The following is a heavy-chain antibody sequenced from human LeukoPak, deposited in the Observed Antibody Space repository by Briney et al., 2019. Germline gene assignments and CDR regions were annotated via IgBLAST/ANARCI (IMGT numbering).Heavy chain of an antibody. CDR1: GFIFSSYS. V-gene: IGHV3-23*01. J-gene: IGHJ6*02. D-gene: IGHD6-13*01. Sequence: GGSLRLSCEASGFIFSSYSISWVRQAPGKGLEWVSVITGSVGNTYYADSVKGRFTISKDNSKNTVYLQMSSLRVDDTAVYYCAKAGSSSWASYYYGMDVWGQGTTVTVSS. CDR2: ITGSVGNT. CDR3: AKAGSSSWASYYYGMDV.